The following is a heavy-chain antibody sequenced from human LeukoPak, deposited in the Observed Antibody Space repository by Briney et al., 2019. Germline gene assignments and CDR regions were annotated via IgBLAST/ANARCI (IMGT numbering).Heavy chain of an antibody. CDR1: GFTFSSYA. J-gene: IGHJ4*02. CDR3: AKSGRWLQSDPFDY. D-gene: IGHD5-24*01. Sequence: GGSLRLSCAASGFTFSSYAMSWVRQAPGKGLEWVSVLSGSGGSTYYADSAKGRFTISRDNSKNTLYLQMNSLRAEDTAAYYCAKSGRWLQSDPFDYWGQGTLVTVSS. V-gene: IGHV3-23*01. CDR2: LSGSGGST.